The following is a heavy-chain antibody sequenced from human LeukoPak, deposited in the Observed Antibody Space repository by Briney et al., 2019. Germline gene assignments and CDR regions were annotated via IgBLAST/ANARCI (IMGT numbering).Heavy chain of an antibody. CDR3: ARSRYFDWLYIFDY. Sequence: SETLSLTCAVYGWSFSGYYWSYIRQPPGKGLEWIGEINHSGSTNYNPSLKSRVTISVDTSKNQFSLKLSSVTAADTAVYYCARSRYFDWLYIFDYWGQGTLVTVSS. CDR2: INHSGST. D-gene: IGHD3-9*01. V-gene: IGHV4-34*01. J-gene: IGHJ4*02. CDR1: GWSFSGYY.